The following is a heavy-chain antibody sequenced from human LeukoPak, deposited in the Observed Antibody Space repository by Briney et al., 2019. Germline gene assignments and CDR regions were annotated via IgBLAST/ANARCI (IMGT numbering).Heavy chain of an antibody. CDR3: ARDHYCSGGSCYSSHADY. Sequence: GGSLRLSCAASGFTFSSYAMHWVRQAPGKGLEWVAVISYDGSNKYYADSVKGRFTISRGNSKNTLYLQMNSLRAEDTAVYYCARDHYCSGGSCYSSHADYWGQGTLVTVSS. V-gene: IGHV3-30-3*01. D-gene: IGHD2-15*01. CDR1: GFTFSSYA. J-gene: IGHJ4*02. CDR2: ISYDGSNK.